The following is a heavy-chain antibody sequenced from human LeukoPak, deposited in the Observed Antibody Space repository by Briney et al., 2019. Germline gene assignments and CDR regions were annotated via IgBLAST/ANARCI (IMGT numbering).Heavy chain of an antibody. D-gene: IGHD2-15*01. CDR1: GGSFSGYY. CDR3: ASRYSGRYCSGGSCLQPYYYYGMDV. V-gene: IGHV4-34*01. Sequence: SETLSLTCAVYGGSFSGYYWSWIRQPPGKGLEWIGEINHSGSTYYNPSLKSRVTISVDTSKNQFSLKLSSVTAADTAVYYCASRYSGRYCSGGSCLQPYYYYGMDVWGQGTTVTVSS. J-gene: IGHJ6*02. CDR2: INHSGST.